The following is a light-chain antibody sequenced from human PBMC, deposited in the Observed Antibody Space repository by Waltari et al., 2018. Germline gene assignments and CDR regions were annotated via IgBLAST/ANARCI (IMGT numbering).Light chain of an antibody. V-gene: IGLV1-47*01. CDR1: SSNIGSKN. J-gene: IGLJ7*01. CDR2: QTT. CDR3: AAWDDNLIGAV. Sequence: QSVLTQPPSASGTPGQSVTISCSGSSSNIGSKNVFWYQQLPGTAPQLPLPQTTHRPPGVPVRSPGSKSGTSASLAISGLRSEDEADYYCAAWDDNLIGAVFGGGTQLTVL.